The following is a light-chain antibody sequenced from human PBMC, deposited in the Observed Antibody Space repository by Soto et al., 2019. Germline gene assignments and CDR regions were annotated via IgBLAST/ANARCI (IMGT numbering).Light chain of an antibody. V-gene: IGLV2-11*01. J-gene: IGLJ1*01. CDR3: CSSAGPSTAV. CDR1: STDIGGHSS. CDR2: DVT. Sequence: QSALTQPRSVSDYPGQSVTISCTGTSTDIGGHSSVSWYQQHPGKAPKLMIYDVTRRPSGVPDRFSGSKSGNTASLTISGLQAEDEAEYYCCSSAGPSTAVFGSGTKLTVL.